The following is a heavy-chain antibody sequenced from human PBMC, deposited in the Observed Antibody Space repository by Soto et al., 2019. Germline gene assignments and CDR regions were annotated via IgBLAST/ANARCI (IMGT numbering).Heavy chain of an antibody. CDR2: INHNGRT. V-gene: IGHV4-34*01. J-gene: IGHJ4*02. CDR3: ARGAPRDSSGLYFDF. Sequence: SETLSLTCAVYGGSFIGHYWNWIRQPPGKGLEWIGEINHNGRTNYNPSLKSRVTISIHTSKNQFSLKLSSLIDTDTAVYYCARGAPRDSSGLYFDFSRQGGLVT. D-gene: IGHD6-19*01. CDR1: GGSFIGHY.